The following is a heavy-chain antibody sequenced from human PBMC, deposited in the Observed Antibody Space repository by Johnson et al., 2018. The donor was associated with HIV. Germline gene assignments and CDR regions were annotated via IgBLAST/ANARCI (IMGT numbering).Heavy chain of an antibody. V-gene: IGHV3-66*02. CDR3: ARDGRDLATRGGFDI. D-gene: IGHD5-24*01. CDR1: GITVNTNY. Sequence: EQLVESGGGLVQSGGSLRLSCAASGITVNTNYMSWVRRAPGKGLEWVSVIFSVGHTYYADSVKGRFTISRDNSKNMLYLQMNSLRPEDTAVYYCARDGRDLATRGGFDIWGQGTMVTVSS. J-gene: IGHJ3*02. CDR2: IFSVGHT.